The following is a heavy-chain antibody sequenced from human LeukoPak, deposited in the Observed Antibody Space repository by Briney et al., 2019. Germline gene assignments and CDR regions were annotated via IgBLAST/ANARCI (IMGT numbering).Heavy chain of an antibody. D-gene: IGHD6-13*01. CDR2: IKQDGSEK. Sequence: GGPLRLSCAASGFTFSSYSMTWVRQAPGKGLEWVANIKQDGSEKYYVDSVKGRFTISRDNAKNSLYLQMNSLRAEDTAVYYCARARTLYSSSPGDYWGQGTLVTVSS. CDR1: GFTFSSYS. J-gene: IGHJ4*02. V-gene: IGHV3-7*01. CDR3: ARARTLYSSSPGDY.